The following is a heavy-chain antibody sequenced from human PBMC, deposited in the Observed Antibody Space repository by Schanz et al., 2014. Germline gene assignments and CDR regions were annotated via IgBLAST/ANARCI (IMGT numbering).Heavy chain of an antibody. CDR2: IYYSGNT. J-gene: IGHJ4*02. CDR3: ARARLLRGGYFDY. D-gene: IGHD3-16*01. V-gene: IGHV4-31*03. CDR1: GGSISSGGYY. Sequence: QVQLQESGPGLVKPSQTLSLTCTVSGGSISSGGYYWSWIRQHPGKGLEWIGYIYYSGNTYYNPSLKSRVTISVETSKNQFSLKLISVTAADTAVYLCARARLLRGGYFDYWGQGTLVTVSS.